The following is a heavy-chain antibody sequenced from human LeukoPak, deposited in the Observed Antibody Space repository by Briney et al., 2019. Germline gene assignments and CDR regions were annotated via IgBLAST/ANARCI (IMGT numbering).Heavy chain of an antibody. CDR1: GFTFSSYA. CDR2: ISYDGSNK. J-gene: IGHJ5*02. CDR3: ARGGSSSWNWFDP. V-gene: IGHV3-30-3*01. D-gene: IGHD6-13*01. Sequence: GRSLRLSCAASGFTFSSYAMHWVRQAPGKGLEWVAVISYDGSNKYYADSVKGRFTISRDNSKNTLYLQMNSLGAEDTAVYYCARGGSSSWNWFDPWGQGTLVTVSS.